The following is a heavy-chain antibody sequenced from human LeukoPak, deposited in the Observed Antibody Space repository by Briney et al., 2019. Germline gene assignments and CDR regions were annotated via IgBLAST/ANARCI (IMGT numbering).Heavy chain of an antibody. V-gene: IGHV3-23*01. D-gene: IGHD3-3*01. J-gene: IGHJ5*02. CDR1: GFTFSSYA. CDR3: AKDPPSYYDFWSGSNWFDP. CDR2: ISGSGGST. Sequence: GGSLRLSCAASGFTFSSYAMSWARQAPGKGLEWVSAISGSGGSTYYADSVKGRFTISRDNSKNTLYLQMNSLRAEDTAVYYCAKDPPSYYDFWSGSNWFDPWGQGTLVTVSS.